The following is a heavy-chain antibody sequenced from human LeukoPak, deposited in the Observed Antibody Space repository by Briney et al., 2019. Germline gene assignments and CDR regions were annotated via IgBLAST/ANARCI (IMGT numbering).Heavy chain of an antibody. CDR1: GYSISSGYY. CDR3: ARDASYGLYYYYYMDV. CDR2: IYHSGST. Sequence: SETLSLTCTVSGYSISSGYYWGWIRQPPGKGLEWIWSIYHSGSTYYNPSLKSRVIISVDTSKNQFSLKLSSVTAADTAVYYCARDASYGLYYYYYMDVWGKGTTVTVSS. J-gene: IGHJ6*03. D-gene: IGHD5-18*01. V-gene: IGHV4-38-2*02.